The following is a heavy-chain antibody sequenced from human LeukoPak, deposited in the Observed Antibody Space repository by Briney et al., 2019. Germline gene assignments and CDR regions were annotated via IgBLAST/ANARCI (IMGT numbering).Heavy chain of an antibody. Sequence: ASVKVSCKASGYTFTSYGISWVRQAPGQGLEWMGWISAYNGNTNYAQKLQGRVTMTTDTSTSTAYMELRSLRSDDKAVYYCATITMVRGVPYYYYGMDVWGQGTTVTVSS. CDR1: GYTFTSYG. CDR2: ISAYNGNT. V-gene: IGHV1-18*01. D-gene: IGHD3-10*01. CDR3: ATITMVRGVPYYYYGMDV. J-gene: IGHJ6*02.